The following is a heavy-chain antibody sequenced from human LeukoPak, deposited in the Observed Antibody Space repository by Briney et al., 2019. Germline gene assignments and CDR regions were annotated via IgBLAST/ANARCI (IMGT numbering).Heavy chain of an antibody. CDR2: IKQDGSQK. V-gene: IGHV3-7*01. J-gene: IGHJ4*02. CDR1: GFTVSSNY. CDR3: AAQRAVGFDY. Sequence: PGGSLRLSCAASGFTVSSNYMSWVHQAPGKGLEWVANIKQDGSQKYYVDSVQGRFTISRDNAKNSLYLQMNSLRAEDTAVYYCAAQRAVGFDYWGQGTLVTVSS. D-gene: IGHD6-19*01.